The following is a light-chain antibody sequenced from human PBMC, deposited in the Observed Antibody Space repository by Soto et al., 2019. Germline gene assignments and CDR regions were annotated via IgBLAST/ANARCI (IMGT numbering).Light chain of an antibody. CDR1: QSVLYSSNNKNY. CDR3: MQALQRIT. V-gene: IGKV2-28*01. J-gene: IGKJ4*01. Sequence: DIVMTQSPDSLAVSLGERATINCKSSQSVLYSSNNKNYLVWYLQKPGQSPQLLIYLGSNRASGVPDRFSGSGSGTDFTLKISRVEAEDVGVYYCMQALQRITFGGGTKV. CDR2: LGS.